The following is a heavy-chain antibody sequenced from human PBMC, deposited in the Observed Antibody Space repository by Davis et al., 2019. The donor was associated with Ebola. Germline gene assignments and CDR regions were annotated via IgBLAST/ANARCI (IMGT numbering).Heavy chain of an antibody. D-gene: IGHD3-22*01. CDR1: GGSISRGGSY. CDR3: ARDLKYDSRSYDYYFYMDV. CDR2: IYYSGST. J-gene: IGHJ6*03. V-gene: IGHV4-31*03. Sequence: PSETLSLTCTVSGGSISRGGSYWTWIRPHPGKGLEWIGYIYYSGSTSYKPSLKSRVTISLDTSKNQFSLNLYSVTAADTAVYYCARDLKYDSRSYDYYFYMDVWGKGTTVTVSS.